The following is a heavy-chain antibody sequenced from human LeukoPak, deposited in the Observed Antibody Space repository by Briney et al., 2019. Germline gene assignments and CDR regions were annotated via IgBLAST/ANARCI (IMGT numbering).Heavy chain of an antibody. CDR1: GYTFTGYY. Sequence: ASVKVSCKASGYTFTGYYMHWVRQAPGQGLEWMGWINPNNGGTNYAQKFQGRVTMTRDTSISTAYMELSSLRSEDTAVYYCARVSSPIITVVYGMDVWGQGTTVTVSS. CDR2: INPNNGGT. CDR3: ARVSSPIITVVYGMDV. D-gene: IGHD3-10*01. V-gene: IGHV1-2*02. J-gene: IGHJ6*02.